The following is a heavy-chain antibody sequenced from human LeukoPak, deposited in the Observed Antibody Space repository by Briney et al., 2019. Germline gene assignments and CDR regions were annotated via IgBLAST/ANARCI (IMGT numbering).Heavy chain of an antibody. D-gene: IGHD3-10*01. CDR1: GFTFGDYA. V-gene: IGHV3-49*04. CDR3: TRGSKVRGVEYPFDY. CDR2: IRSKPSGGTT. J-gene: IGHJ4*02. Sequence: GGSLRLSCTASGFTFGDYALSWVRQAPGKGLEWVGFIRSKPSGGTTEYAASVKGRFTISRDDSKSIAYLQMNSLKTEDTAVYYCTRGSKVRGVEYPFDYWGQGTLVTVSS.